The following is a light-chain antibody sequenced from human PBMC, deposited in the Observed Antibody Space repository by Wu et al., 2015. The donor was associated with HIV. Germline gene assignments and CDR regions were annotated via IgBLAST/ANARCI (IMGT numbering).Light chain of an antibody. CDR1: QSVSSY. J-gene: IGKJ5*01. CDR3: QQRSNWPIT. V-gene: IGKV3-11*01. Sequence: EIVLTQFPVTLSLSPGERATLSCRASQSVSSYLAWYHQKPGQAPRLLIYDASNRATGIPARFSGSGSGTDFTLTISSLEPEDFAVYYCQQRSNWPITFGQGTRLEI. CDR2: DAS.